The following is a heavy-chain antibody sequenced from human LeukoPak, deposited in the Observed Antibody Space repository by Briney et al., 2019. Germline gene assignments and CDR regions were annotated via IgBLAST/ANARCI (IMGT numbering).Heavy chain of an antibody. CDR1: GFTFDDYG. V-gene: IGHV3-9*01. CDR2: ISWNSGSI. CDR3: AKDILRGGKDYYYGMDV. J-gene: IGHJ6*02. D-gene: IGHD2-15*01. Sequence: PGGSLRLSCAASGFTFDDYGMHWVRQAPGKGLEWVTGISWNSGSIGYADSVKGRFTISRDNAKNSLYLQMNSLRAEDTALYYCAKDILRGGKDYYYGMDVWGQGTTVTVSS.